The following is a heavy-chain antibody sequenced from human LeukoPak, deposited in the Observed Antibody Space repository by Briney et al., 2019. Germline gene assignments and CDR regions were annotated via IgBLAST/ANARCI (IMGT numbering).Heavy chain of an antibody. CDR2: IWYDGSNK. Sequence: GGSLRLSCAASGFTFTSYAMNWVRQAPGKGLEWVAVIWYDGSNKYYADSVKGRFTISRDNSKNTLYLQMNSLRAEDTAVYYCARVRSSGYYYSAFDYWGQGTLVTVSS. J-gene: IGHJ4*02. CDR1: GFTFTSYA. D-gene: IGHD3-22*01. V-gene: IGHV3-33*08. CDR3: ARVRSSGYYYSAFDY.